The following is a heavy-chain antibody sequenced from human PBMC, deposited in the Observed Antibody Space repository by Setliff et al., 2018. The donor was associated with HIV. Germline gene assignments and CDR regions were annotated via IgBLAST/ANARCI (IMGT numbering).Heavy chain of an antibody. D-gene: IGHD3-22*01. CDR2: ISYDGIYK. Sequence: GGSLRLSCAASGFTVSSNYMHWVRQAPGKGLRWVAIISYDGIYKYYADSVKGRFTISRDNSKNTLYLQMNSLGAEDTAVYYCARERYYYDTSGYTYWYFDLWGRGTLVTVSS. CDR3: ARERYYYDTSGYTYWYFDL. CDR1: GFTVSSNY. J-gene: IGHJ2*01. V-gene: IGHV3-30*03.